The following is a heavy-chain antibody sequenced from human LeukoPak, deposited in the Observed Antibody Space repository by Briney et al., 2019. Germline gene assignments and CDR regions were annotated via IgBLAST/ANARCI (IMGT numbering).Heavy chain of an antibody. V-gene: IGHV3-30*03. J-gene: IGHJ4*02. D-gene: IGHD3-22*01. CDR2: ISYDGSNK. CDR3: ATDYYDSSGGLDY. CDR1: GFTFSSYG. Sequence: GGSLRLSCAASGFTFSSYGMHWVRQAPGKGLEWVAVISYDGSNKYYADSVKGRFTISRDNSKNTLYLQMNSLRAEVTAVYYCATDYYDSSGGLDYWGQGTLVTVSS.